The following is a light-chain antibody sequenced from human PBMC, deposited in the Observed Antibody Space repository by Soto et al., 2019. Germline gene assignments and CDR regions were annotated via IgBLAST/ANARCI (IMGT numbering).Light chain of an antibody. CDR3: SSYTSSTTLSVI. J-gene: IGLJ2*01. V-gene: IGLV2-14*01. Sequence: QSALTQPASVSGSPGQSITISCTGTSSDVGGYNYVSWYQQHPGKAPKLMIYGVTNRPSGVSNRFSGSKSGNTASLTISGLQADDEVDYYCSSYTSSTTLSVIFGGGTKLTVL. CDR1: SSDVGGYNY. CDR2: GVT.